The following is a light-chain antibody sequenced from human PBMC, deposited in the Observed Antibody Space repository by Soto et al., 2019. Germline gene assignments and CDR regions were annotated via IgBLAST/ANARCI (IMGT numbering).Light chain of an antibody. CDR3: QVWDSSSDLV. CDR1: NIGSKS. CDR2: YDS. J-gene: IGLJ2*01. V-gene: IGLV3-21*04. Sequence: SYELTQPPSVLVAPGKTARITCGGNNIGSKSVHWYQQKPGQAPVLVIYYDSDRPSGIPERFSGSNSGNTATLTISRVEAGDEADYYCQVWDSSSDLVFGGGTKLTVL.